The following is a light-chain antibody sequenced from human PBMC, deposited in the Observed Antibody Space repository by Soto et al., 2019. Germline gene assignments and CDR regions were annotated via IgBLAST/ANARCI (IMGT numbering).Light chain of an antibody. Sequence: EIVLTQSPGTLSLSPGERATLSCRASQSVSSSFLAWYQQRPGQAPRLLLYAASNTAPGIPDRFSGSGSGTDFTLTISRLEPEYFAVYYCQEYGMSRTFGQGTKVEIK. V-gene: IGKV3-20*01. CDR2: AAS. J-gene: IGKJ1*01. CDR1: QSVSSSF. CDR3: QEYGMSRT.